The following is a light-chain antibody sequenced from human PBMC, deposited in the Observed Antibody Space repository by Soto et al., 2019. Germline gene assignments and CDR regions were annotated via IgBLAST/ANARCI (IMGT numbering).Light chain of an antibody. CDR1: SSDIGGYNY. V-gene: IGLV2-14*01. CDR2: EVS. Sequence: SALTQPASVSGSPGQSITISCTGTSSDIGGYNYVSWYQQHPGKAPKLLIYEVSHRPSSVSYRFSASKSGNTASLTISGLQAEDEADYYCSSYTDTIAPVLFGGGTKLTVL. J-gene: IGLJ2*01. CDR3: SSYTDTIAPVL.